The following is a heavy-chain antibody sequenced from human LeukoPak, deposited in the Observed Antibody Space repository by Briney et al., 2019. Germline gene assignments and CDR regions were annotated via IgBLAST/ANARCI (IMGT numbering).Heavy chain of an antibody. D-gene: IGHD5-12*01. J-gene: IGHJ5*02. V-gene: IGHV3-49*03. Sequence: GGSLRLSCTVSGLNFPGNAINWFRQPPGKGLEWVGYIRGESYGGAADFAPSVRDRSTLSRDDSKSSAYLQMNNLKIDDTAVYYCTGSGFEHWGQGTRVIVSS. CDR1: GLNFPGNA. CDR2: IRGESYGGAA. CDR3: TGSGFEH.